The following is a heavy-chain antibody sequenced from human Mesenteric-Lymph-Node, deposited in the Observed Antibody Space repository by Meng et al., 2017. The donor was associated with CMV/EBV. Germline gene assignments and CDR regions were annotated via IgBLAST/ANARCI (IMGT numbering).Heavy chain of an antibody. CDR1: GFTFSSYG. J-gene: IGHJ6*02. CDR2: IRYDGSNK. V-gene: IGHV3-30*02. CDR3: AKDGRYCSSTSCYYKDHYYYGMDV. D-gene: IGHD2-2*01. Sequence: GESLKISCAASGFTFSSYGMHWVRPAPGKGLEWVAFIRYDGSNKYYADSVKGRFTISRDNSKNTLYLQMNSLRAEDTAVYYCAKDGRYCSSTSCYYKDHYYYGMDVWGQGTTVTVSS.